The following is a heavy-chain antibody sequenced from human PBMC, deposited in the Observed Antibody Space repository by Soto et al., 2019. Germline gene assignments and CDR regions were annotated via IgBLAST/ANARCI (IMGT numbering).Heavy chain of an antibody. D-gene: IGHD3-10*01. CDR3: ARDPRLGSGSYYPYYYYGMDV. CDR2: IIPIFGTA. J-gene: IGHJ6*02. CDR1: GGTFSSYA. V-gene: IGHV1-69*01. Sequence: SVKVSCKASGGTFSSYAISWVRQAPVRGLEWMGGIIPIFGTANYAQKFQGRVTITADESTSTAYMELSSLRSEDTAVYYCARDPRLGSGSYYPYYYYGMDVWGQGTTVTVSS.